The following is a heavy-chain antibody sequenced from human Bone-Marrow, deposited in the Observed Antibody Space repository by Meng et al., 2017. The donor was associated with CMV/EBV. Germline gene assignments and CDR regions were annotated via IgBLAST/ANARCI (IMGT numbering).Heavy chain of an antibody. D-gene: IGHD1-1*01. V-gene: IGHV3-21*01. Sequence: GESLKISCAASGFTFSSYWMHWVRQAPGKGLEWVSSISSRNSYIYYADSVKGRLTISRDNAKNSLYLQMNSLRAEDTAVYYCARDRDYNWNDGVLGYNYGMDVWGQGTTVTVSS. CDR2: ISSRNSYI. CDR1: GFTFSSYW. J-gene: IGHJ6*02. CDR3: ARDRDYNWNDGVLGYNYGMDV.